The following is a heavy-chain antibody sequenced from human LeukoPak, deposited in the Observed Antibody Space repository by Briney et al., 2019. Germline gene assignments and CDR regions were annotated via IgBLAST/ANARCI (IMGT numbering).Heavy chain of an antibody. CDR3: ATSYCGGDCYSRTEDY. V-gene: IGHV4-34*01. CDR2: INHSGST. D-gene: IGHD2-21*02. Sequence: SETLSLTCAVYGGSFSGYYWSWIRQPPGKGLEWIGEINHSGSTNYNPSLKSRVTISVDTSKNQFSLKLSSVTAADTAVYYCATSYCGGDCYSRTEDYWGQGTLVTVSS. CDR1: GGSFSGYY. J-gene: IGHJ4*02.